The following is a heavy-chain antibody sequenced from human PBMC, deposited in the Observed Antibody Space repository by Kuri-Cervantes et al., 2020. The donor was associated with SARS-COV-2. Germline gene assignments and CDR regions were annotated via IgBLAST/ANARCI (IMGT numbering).Heavy chain of an antibody. CDR1: GFTFSSYN. D-gene: IGHD3-22*01. CDR3: ARGRTFYYDRDAFDI. Sequence: GESLKISCAASGFTFSSYNMNWVRQAPGKGLEWVSSISSISSYIFYADSVKGRFTISRDNAKNSLYLQMNSLRAEDTAVYYCARGRTFYYDRDAFDIWGQGTMVTVSS. CDR2: ISSISSYI. J-gene: IGHJ3*02. V-gene: IGHV3-21*01.